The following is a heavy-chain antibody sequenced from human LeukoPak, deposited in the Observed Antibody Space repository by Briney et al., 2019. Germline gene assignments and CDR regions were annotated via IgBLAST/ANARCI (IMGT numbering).Heavy chain of an antibody. J-gene: IGHJ4*02. CDR3: ARDHYGSNSLDY. CDR2: ISRRGNTI. Sequence: GGSLRLSCAASGFTFSDCCMSWVRQAPGKGLEWLSYISRRGNTIYYAGSVRGRFTVSRDNAQNSLYLQMNSLRAEDTAVYYCARDHYGSNSLDYWGQGTLVTVSS. D-gene: IGHD4-23*01. V-gene: IGHV3-11*04. CDR1: GFTFSDCC.